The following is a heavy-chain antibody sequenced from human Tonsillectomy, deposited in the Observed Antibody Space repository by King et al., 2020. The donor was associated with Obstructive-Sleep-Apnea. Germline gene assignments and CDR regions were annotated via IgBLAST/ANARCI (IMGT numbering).Heavy chain of an antibody. V-gene: IGHV3-23*04. J-gene: IGHJ2*01. CDR2: ISGSGIST. CDR1: GFAFSTYA. Sequence: VQLVESGGGLVQPGGSLRLSCAASGFAFSTYAMSWVRQAPGKGLEWVSAISGSGISTYYADSVKGRFTISRDNSKNTLHLQMNSLRAEDTAVYYCAKDGSSEYWYFDLWGRGTLVTVSS. CDR3: AKDGSSEYWYFDL. D-gene: IGHD6-19*01.